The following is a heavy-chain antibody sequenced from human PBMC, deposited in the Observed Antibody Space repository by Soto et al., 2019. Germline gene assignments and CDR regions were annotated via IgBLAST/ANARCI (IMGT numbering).Heavy chain of an antibody. J-gene: IGHJ4*02. CDR3: SRGILV. CDR1: GGSISSSNL. V-gene: IGHV4-31*11. D-gene: IGHD5-18*01. Sequence: SETLSLTCAVSGGSISSSNLWTWIRQHPGKGLDWIGCISYGGSTSYNPSLKSRVTISVDTSKNQFSLKLTSVTAADTAVYYCSRGILVWGQGALVTVSS. CDR2: ISYGGST.